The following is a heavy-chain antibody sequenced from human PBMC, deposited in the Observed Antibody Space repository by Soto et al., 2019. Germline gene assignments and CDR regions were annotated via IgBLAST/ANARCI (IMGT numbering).Heavy chain of an antibody. Sequence: QVQLVQSGAEVKKPGSSVKVSCKASGGTFSSYTISWVRQAPGQGLEWMGRIIPILGIANYAQKFQGRVTITADKSTSTAYMELGSLRYEDTAVYYCARGVGKERFYSSSIMDVWGKGTTVTVSS. CDR2: IIPILGIA. D-gene: IGHD4-4*01. CDR1: GGTFSSYT. V-gene: IGHV1-69*02. J-gene: IGHJ6*03. CDR3: ARGVGKERFYSSSIMDV.